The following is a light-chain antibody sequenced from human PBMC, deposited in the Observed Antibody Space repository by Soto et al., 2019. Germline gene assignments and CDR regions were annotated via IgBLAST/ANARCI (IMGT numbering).Light chain of an antibody. CDR3: QQRSNWLT. CDR2: DAS. J-gene: IGKJ4*01. CDR1: QSVRSY. Sequence: EIVLTQSPATLSLSPGERATLSCRASQSVRSYLAWYQQKPGQAPRLLIYDASNRATGIPARFSGSGSGTDFTLSISSLEPEDSAVCYCQQRSNWLTFGGGTKVEIK. V-gene: IGKV3-11*01.